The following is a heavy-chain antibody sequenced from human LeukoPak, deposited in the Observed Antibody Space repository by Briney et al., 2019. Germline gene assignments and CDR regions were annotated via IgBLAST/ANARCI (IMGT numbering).Heavy chain of an antibody. CDR2: IYSGGST. J-gene: IGHJ1*01. V-gene: IGHV3-53*01. Sequence: GGSLRLSCAASGFTVGTNSMTWVRQSPGKGLEWVSVIYSGGSTYYADSVNGRFTISRDNSRNTLFLQVNSLRAEDTALYYCASAREYCGSAECYEYFQYWGQGTLVTVSS. CDR3: ASAREYCGSAECYEYFQY. CDR1: GFTVGTNS. D-gene: IGHD2-21*01.